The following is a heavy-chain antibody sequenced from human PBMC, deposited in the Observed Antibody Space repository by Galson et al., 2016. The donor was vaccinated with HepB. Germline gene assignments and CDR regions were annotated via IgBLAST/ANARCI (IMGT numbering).Heavy chain of an antibody. J-gene: IGHJ4*02. D-gene: IGHD2-2*03. Sequence: SLRLSCAASGFTFSNFWMNWVRRVPGKGLEWVSTICGSCGDIDYADSVQGRFTISRANSKNTLSLQMNSLRAEDTATYNCAIDPSHWIENPFALWGQGTLVTVSS. CDR3: AIDPSHWIENPFAL. CDR2: ICGSCGDI. V-gene: IGHV3-23*01. CDR1: GFTFSNFW.